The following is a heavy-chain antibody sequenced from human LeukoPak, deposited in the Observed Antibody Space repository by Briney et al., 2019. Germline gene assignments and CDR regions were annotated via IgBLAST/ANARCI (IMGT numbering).Heavy chain of an antibody. V-gene: IGHV3-23*01. J-gene: IGHJ4*02. D-gene: IGHD3-22*01. Sequence: GGSLRLSCAPSGFTFSSHAMRRVGQPPGTGLEGVAASSGSGGNRYYADSAKGRFTISRDNSKNTLDLQMNSLRADDTAVYYCAKSESITMIGVIITPFDYWGQGTLVTVSS. CDR1: GFTFSSHA. CDR2: SSGSGGNR. CDR3: AKSESITMIGVIITPFDY.